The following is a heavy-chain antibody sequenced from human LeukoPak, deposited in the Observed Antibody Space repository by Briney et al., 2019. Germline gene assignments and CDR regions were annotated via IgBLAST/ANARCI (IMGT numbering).Heavy chain of an antibody. CDR2: IKSKTDGGTT. Sequence: GGSLRLSCAASGFTLINAWMHWVRQAPGKGLEWVGRIKSKTDGGTTDYAAPVKGRFTISRDDSKNTLYLQMNSLKTEDTAVYYCSTDQGGDILTGCWGQGTLVTVSS. J-gene: IGHJ4*02. D-gene: IGHD3-9*01. CDR3: STDQGGDILTGC. CDR1: GFTLINAW. V-gene: IGHV3-15*01.